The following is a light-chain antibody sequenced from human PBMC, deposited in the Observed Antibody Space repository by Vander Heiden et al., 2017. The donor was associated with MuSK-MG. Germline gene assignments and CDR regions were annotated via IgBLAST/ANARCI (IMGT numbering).Light chain of an antibody. CDR1: SEHSSYS. CDR3: QTWGTGIRV. J-gene: IGLJ2*01. V-gene: IGLV4-69*01. CDR2: LNSDGSH. Sequence: QLVLTQSPSASASLGASVKLTCTLSSEHSSYSIAWHQQQPEKGPRYLMKLNSDGSHNKGDGIPDRFSGSSSGAERYLTISSLQSEDEADYYCQTWGTGIRVFGGGTKLTVL.